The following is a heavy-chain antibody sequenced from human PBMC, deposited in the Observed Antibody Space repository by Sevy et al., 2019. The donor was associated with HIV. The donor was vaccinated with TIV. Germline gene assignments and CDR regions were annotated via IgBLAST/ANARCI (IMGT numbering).Heavy chain of an antibody. CDR1: GFTFDDYA. Sequence: GGSLRLSCTTSGFTFDDYAMSWFRQAPGKGLEWVAFITRNSYEAYGGTTDYGASVKGRFIISRDNSKSIAYLQMNSLKNEDTAVYYCTRGLATADTPEYYFDYWGQGTLVTVSS. V-gene: IGHV3-49*03. J-gene: IGHJ4*02. CDR3: TRGLATADTPEYYFDY. CDR2: ITRNSYEAYGGTT. D-gene: IGHD5-12*01.